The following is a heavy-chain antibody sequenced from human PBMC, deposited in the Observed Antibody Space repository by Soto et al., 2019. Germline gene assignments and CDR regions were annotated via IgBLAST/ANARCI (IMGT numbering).Heavy chain of an antibody. Sequence: QVQLVQSGGEVKKPGASVNISCKATGYTFISYSITWVRQAPGQGLEWMGWIRTYNGNTKYAQGLQGRVTLTRVTSTNTAFMEIRGLRSDDTAIYYCAREGAHSTGWYDYFDQWGQGTLVAVSS. CDR3: AREGAHSTGWYDYFDQ. V-gene: IGHV1-18*04. CDR1: GYTFISYS. D-gene: IGHD6-13*01. J-gene: IGHJ4*02. CDR2: IRTYNGNT.